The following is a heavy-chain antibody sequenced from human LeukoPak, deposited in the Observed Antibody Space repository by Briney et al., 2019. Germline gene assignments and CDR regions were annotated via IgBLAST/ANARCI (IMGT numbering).Heavy chain of an antibody. Sequence: SETLSLTCAVSGGSISSSNWWSWVRQPPGKGLEWIGEIYHSGSTNYNPSLKSRVTISVDKSKNQFSLKLSSVTAADTAVYYCASLQRDIVVVVAARGDAFDIWGQGTMVTVSS. CDR1: GGSISSSNW. J-gene: IGHJ3*02. V-gene: IGHV4-4*02. CDR2: IYHSGST. D-gene: IGHD2-15*01. CDR3: ASLQRDIVVVVAARGDAFDI.